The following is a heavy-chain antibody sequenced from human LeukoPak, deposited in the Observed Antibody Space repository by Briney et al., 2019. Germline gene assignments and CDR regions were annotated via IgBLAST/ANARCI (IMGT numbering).Heavy chain of an antibody. J-gene: IGHJ6*02. D-gene: IGHD1-7*01. CDR2: MKQDGSEK. Sequence: GGSLRLSCAASGFTFSSYWMSWVGQAPGKGLEWVANMKQDGSEKYYVDSVKGRFTISRDNAKNSLYLQMNSLRAEDTAVYYCASLSLLELGHYYGMDVWGQGTTVTVSS. CDR3: ASLSLLELGHYYGMDV. CDR1: GFTFSSYW. V-gene: IGHV3-7*01.